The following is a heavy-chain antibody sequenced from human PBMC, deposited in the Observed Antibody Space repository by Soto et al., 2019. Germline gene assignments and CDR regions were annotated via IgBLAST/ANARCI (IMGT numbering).Heavy chain of an antibody. CDR2: MNQDGSGK. Sequence: GGSQRLSCAASGFTCNDYGMSWVRQAPGKGLEWVANMNQDGSGKSYVDSVKGRFTISRDNAKNSLYLHMNSLRAEDTAVYYCAKGGSPYEECAYWGQGTLVTVSS. J-gene: IGHJ4*02. D-gene: IGHD3-3*01. V-gene: IGHV3-7*05. CDR3: AKGGSPYEECAY. CDR1: GFTCNDYG.